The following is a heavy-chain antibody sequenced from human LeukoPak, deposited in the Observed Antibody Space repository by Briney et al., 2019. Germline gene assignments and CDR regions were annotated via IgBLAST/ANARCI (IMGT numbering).Heavy chain of an antibody. CDR1: GGSFSGYY. D-gene: IGHD5-12*01. CDR2: INHSGST. V-gene: IGHV4-34*01. Sequence: SETLSLTCAVYGGSFSGYYWSWIRQPPGKGLEWIGEINHSGSTNYNPSLKSRVTISVDTSKNQFSLKLSSVTAADTAVYYCASLARFGGYSDYWGQGTLVTVSS. J-gene: IGHJ4*02. CDR3: ASLARFGGYSDY.